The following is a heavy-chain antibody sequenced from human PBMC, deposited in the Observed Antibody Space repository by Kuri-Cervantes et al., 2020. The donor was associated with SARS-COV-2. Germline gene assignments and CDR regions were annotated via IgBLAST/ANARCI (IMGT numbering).Heavy chain of an antibody. CDR2: IYYSGST. D-gene: IGHD1-26*01. V-gene: IGHV4-59*12. J-gene: IGHJ4*02. Sequence: GSLRLSCNVSGDSIRSYYWNWIRQPPGKGLEWIGYIYYSGSTNYNPSLKSRVTFSVDTAKNQFSLKLSSVTAADTAVYYCARVGATIAFDYWGQGTLVTVSS. CDR1: GDSIRSYY. CDR3: ARVGATIAFDY.